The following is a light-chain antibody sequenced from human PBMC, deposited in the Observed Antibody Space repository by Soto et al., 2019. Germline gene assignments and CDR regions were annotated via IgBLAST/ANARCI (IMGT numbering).Light chain of an antibody. V-gene: IGKV3-15*01. CDR1: QSVSRK. J-gene: IGKJ4*01. CDR3: QQYNNWPRV. CDR2: GAS. Sequence: ILMTQSPATLAVSPGQRPTLPCRARQSVSRKLAWYQQTRGQAPRLLIYGASTRATGVPARFSGSGSGTDFTLTISSLQSEDFAVYYCQQYNNWPRVFGGGTKVDIK.